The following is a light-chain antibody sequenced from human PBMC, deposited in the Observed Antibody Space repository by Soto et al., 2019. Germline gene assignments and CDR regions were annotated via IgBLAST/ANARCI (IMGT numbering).Light chain of an antibody. V-gene: IGLV3-21*01. CDR2: YDS. J-gene: IGLJ2*01. CDR3: QVWDISSAHVI. Sequence: SYKLTQPPSVSVAPGQTARVACGGSNIGSKSVHWYQQKPGHAPVLVMYYDSDRPSGIPERFSGSNSGNTATLTISRVEAGDEADYYCQVWDISSAHVIFGGGTKLTVL. CDR1: NIGSKS.